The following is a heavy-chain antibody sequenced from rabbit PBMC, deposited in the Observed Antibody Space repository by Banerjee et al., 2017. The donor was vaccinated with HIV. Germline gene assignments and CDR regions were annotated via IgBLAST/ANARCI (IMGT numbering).Heavy chain of an antibody. D-gene: IGHD4-1*01. V-gene: IGHV1S45*01. CDR2: IYGDNSGIT. CDR1: GFSFSNKYV. J-gene: IGHJ4*01. Sequence: QEQLEESGGDLVKPEGSLTLTCTASGFSFSNKYVMCWVRQAPGKGLEWIGCIYGDNSGITYYASWAKGRFTVSKTSSTTVTLQMTSLTAADTATYFCARDLAGVVGWNLNLWGPGTLVTVS. CDR3: ARDLAGVVGWNLNL.